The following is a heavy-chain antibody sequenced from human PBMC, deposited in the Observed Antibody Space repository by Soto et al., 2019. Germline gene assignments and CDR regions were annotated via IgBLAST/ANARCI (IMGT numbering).Heavy chain of an antibody. J-gene: IGHJ4*02. V-gene: IGHV4-34*01. Sequence: PSEPLSHTCAVYGGSFSGYYWSWIGSPSGKRLEWIGEINHRGSTNYNPPLKSRVTISVDTSKNQFSLKLSSVTAADTAVYYCARVGRASVVTFTRKGVFDYCGQGSLVTGS. D-gene: IGHD2-21*02. CDR1: GGSFSGYY. CDR3: ARVGRASVVTFTRKGVFDY. CDR2: INHRGST.